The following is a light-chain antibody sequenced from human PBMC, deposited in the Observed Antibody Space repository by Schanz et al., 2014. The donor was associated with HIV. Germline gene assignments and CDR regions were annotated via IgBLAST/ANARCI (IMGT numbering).Light chain of an antibody. J-gene: IGKJ2*01. CDR2: GAS. V-gene: IGKV3-20*01. CDR3: QQYGSSPRT. CDR1: QSVSNRY. Sequence: EIVLTQSPGTLSVSPGERATLSCRASQSVSNRYLAWYQQKPGQAPRLLFYGASSRATGIPDRFSGSGSGTDFTLTISRLEPEDFAVYYCQQYGSSPRTFGQGTKLEIK.